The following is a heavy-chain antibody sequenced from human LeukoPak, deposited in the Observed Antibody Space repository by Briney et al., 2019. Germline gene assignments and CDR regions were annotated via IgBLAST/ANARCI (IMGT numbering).Heavy chain of an antibody. CDR2: IYHSGST. J-gene: IGHJ5*02. D-gene: IGHD1-26*01. V-gene: IGHV4-30-2*01. CDR3: ARGPSRGSWFDP. Sequence: SETLSLTCTVSGGSISSGGYYWSWIRQPPGKGLEWIGYIYHSGSTYYNPSLKSRVTISVDRSKNQFSLKLSSVTAADTAVYYCARGPSRGSWFDPWGQGTLVTVSS. CDR1: GGSISSGGYY.